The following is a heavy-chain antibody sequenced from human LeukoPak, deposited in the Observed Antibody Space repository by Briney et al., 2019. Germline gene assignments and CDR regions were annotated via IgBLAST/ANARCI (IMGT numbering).Heavy chain of an antibody. V-gene: IGHV3-15*01. D-gene: IGHD2-8*01. J-gene: IGHJ4*02. CDR3: TTIGYCTNGVCPNDY. CDR1: GFSFSSFW. CDR2: IKSKTDGGTT. Sequence: GGSLRLSCTASGFSFSSFWMSWVRQAPGKGLEWVGRIKSKTDGGTTDYAAPVKGRFTISRDDSKNTLYLQMNSLKTEDTAVYYCTTIGYCTNGVCPNDYWGQGTLVTVSS.